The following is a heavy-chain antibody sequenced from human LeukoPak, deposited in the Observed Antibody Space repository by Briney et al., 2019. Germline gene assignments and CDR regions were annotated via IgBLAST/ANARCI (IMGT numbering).Heavy chain of an antibody. J-gene: IGHJ5*02. CDR1: GGSISTSRYY. D-gene: IGHD6-13*01. Sequence: SETLSLTCTVYGGSISTSRYYWGWIRQPPGKGLECIGSIYYSGSTYYNPSLKSRVTISVDTSKNQFSLKLSSVTAADTAVYYCAREAIAAAGTDNWFDPWGQGTLVTVSS. CDR3: AREAIAAAGTDNWFDP. V-gene: IGHV4-39*07. CDR2: IYYSGST.